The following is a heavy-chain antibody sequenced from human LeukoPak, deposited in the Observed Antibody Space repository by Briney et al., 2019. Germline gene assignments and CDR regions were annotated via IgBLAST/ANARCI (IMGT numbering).Heavy chain of an antibody. Sequence: SVKVSCKVSGYTLTELSMHWVRQAPGQGLEWMGGIIPIFGTANYAQKFQGRVTITADESTSTAYMELSSLRSEDTAVYYCARVDPLGDYADYWGQGTLVTVSS. CDR1: GYTLTELS. CDR2: IIPIFGTA. D-gene: IGHD4-17*01. CDR3: ARVDPLGDYADY. V-gene: IGHV1-69*13. J-gene: IGHJ4*02.